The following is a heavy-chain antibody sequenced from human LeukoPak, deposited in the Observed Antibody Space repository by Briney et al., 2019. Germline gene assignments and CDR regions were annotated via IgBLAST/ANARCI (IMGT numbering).Heavy chain of an antibody. J-gene: IGHJ4*02. CDR3: ARGGVVVPAAKDY. CDR1: GYAFTGYY. CDR2: INPNSGGT. V-gene: IGHV1-2*02. Sequence: GASVKVSCKASGYAFTGYYMHWVRQAPGQGLEWMGWINPNSGGTNYAQKFQGRVTMTRDTSISTAYMELSRLRSDDTAVYYCARGGVVVPAAKDYWGQGTLVTVSS. D-gene: IGHD2-2*01.